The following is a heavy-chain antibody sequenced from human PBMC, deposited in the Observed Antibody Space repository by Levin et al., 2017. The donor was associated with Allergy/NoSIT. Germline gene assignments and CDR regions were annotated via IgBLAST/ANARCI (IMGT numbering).Heavy chain of an antibody. CDR2: IWYDGSNK. CDR3: ARDWGTRSDLTTLGGLDV. Sequence: PGGSLRLSCAASGFTFRSNAMHWVRQAPGKGLEWVAVIWYDGSNKYYADSVKGRFTISRDNSKNTVYLQINSLRADDTAVYYCARDWGTRSDLTTLGGLDVWGQGTTVIVSS. D-gene: IGHD3-16*01. J-gene: IGHJ6*02. V-gene: IGHV3-33*01. CDR1: GFTFRSNA.